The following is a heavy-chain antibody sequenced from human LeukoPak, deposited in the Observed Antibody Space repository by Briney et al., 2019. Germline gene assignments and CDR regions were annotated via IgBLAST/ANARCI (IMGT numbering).Heavy chain of an antibody. Sequence: GGSLRLSCAASGFTFSSYWMSWVRQAPGKGLEWVANIKQDGSEKYYVDSVKGRFTISRDNAKNSLYLQMNRLRAEDTAVYYCARDLWYCSGGSCPWGQGTLVTVSS. CDR3: ARDLWYCSGGSCP. CDR1: GFTFSSYW. D-gene: IGHD2-15*01. CDR2: IKQDGSEK. J-gene: IGHJ4*02. V-gene: IGHV3-7*01.